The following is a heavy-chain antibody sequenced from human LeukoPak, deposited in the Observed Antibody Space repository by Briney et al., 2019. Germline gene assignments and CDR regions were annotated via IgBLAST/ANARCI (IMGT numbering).Heavy chain of an antibody. V-gene: IGHV6-1*01. J-gene: IGHJ6*02. CDR1: GDSVSSNSAA. D-gene: IGHD6-13*01. CDR2: TYYRSKWYN. Sequence: SQTLSLTCAISGDSVSSNSAAWNWIRQSPSRGLEWLGRTYYRSKWYNDYAVSVKSRITINPDTSKNQFSLQLNSVTPEDTAVYYCARGIGLVAAGIFYYAMDVWGQGTTVTVSS. CDR3: ARGIGLVAAGIFYYAMDV.